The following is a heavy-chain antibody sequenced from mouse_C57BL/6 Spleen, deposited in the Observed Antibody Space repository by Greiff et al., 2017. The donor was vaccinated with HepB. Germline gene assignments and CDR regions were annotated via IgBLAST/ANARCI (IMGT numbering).Heavy chain of an antibody. V-gene: IGHV14-3*01. CDR1: GFNIKNTY. CDR3: ARSIYYDYDTDAMDY. D-gene: IGHD2-4*01. Sequence: VQLQQSVAELVRPGASVKLSCTASGFNIKNTYMHWVKQRPEQGLEWIGRIDPANGNTKYAPKFQGKATITADTSSNTAYLQLISLTSEDTAIYYCARSIYYDYDTDAMDYWGQGTSVTVSS. CDR2: IDPANGNT. J-gene: IGHJ4*01.